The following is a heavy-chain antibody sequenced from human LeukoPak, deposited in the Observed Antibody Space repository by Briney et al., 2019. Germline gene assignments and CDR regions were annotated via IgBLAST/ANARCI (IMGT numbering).Heavy chain of an antibody. V-gene: IGHV1-18*01. Sequence: ASVKVSCKASGYTFTSYAMNWVRQAPGQGLEWMGWISAYNGNTNYAQKLQGRVTMTTDTSTSTAYMELRSLRSDDTAVYYCARGVLERDFYYDSIFGYWGQGTLVTVSS. CDR3: ARGVLERDFYYDSIFGY. D-gene: IGHD3-22*01. J-gene: IGHJ4*02. CDR1: GYTFTSYA. CDR2: ISAYNGNT.